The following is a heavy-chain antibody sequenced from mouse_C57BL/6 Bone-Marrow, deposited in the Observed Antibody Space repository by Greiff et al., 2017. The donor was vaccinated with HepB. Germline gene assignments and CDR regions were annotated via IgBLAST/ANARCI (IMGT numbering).Heavy chain of an antibody. V-gene: IGHV5-12*01. CDR2: ISNGGGST. D-gene: IGHD2-2*01. CDR1: GFTFSDYY. Sequence: EVKLEESGGGLVQPGGSLKLSCAASGFTFSDYYMYWVRQTPEKRLEWVAYISNGGGSTYYPDTVKGRFTISRDNAKNTLYLQMSRLKSEDTAMYYCARPWLRAMDYWGQGTSVTVSS. CDR3: ARPWLRAMDY. J-gene: IGHJ4*01.